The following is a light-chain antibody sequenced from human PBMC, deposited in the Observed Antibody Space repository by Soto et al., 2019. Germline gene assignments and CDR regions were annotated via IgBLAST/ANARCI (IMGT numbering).Light chain of an antibody. J-gene: IGKJ5*01. CDR1: QSVSSY. V-gene: IGKV3-11*01. Sequence: EIVLTQSPATLSLSPGERATLSCRASQSVSSYLAWYRQKPGQAPRLLIYDASNRATGIPARFSGSGSGTDFTLTISSLEPEDFAVYYCQQRSNWQSTFGQGTRLEIK. CDR2: DAS. CDR3: QQRSNWQST.